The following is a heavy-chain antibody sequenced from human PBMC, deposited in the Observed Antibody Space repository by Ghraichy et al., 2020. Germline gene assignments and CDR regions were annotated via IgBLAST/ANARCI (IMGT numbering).Heavy chain of an antibody. D-gene: IGHD1-26*01. CDR2: MNPNSGNT. CDR1: GYTFTSYD. Sequence: ASVKVSCKASGYTFTSYDINWVRQATGQGLEWMGWMNPNSGNTGYAQKFQGRVTITRSTSISTAYMELSSLRSEDTAVYYCARAFKGYSGYVGIVGATYYYYGMDVWGQGTTVTVSS. J-gene: IGHJ6*02. CDR3: ARAFKGYSGYVGIVGATYYYYGMDV. V-gene: IGHV1-8*03.